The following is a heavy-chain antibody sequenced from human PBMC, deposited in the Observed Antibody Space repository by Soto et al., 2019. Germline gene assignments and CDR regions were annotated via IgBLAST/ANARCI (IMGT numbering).Heavy chain of an antibody. CDR3: ARDTGATPNYYYYGMDV. CDR1: GGTFSSYA. V-gene: IGHV1-69*06. D-gene: IGHD4-17*01. J-gene: IGHJ6*02. CDR2: IIPIFGTA. Sequence: SVKVSCKASGGTFSSYAISWVRQAPGQGLEWMGGIIPIFGTANYAQKFQGRVTITADKFTSTAYMELSSLRSEDTAVYYCARDTGATPNYYYYGMDVWGQGTTVTVSS.